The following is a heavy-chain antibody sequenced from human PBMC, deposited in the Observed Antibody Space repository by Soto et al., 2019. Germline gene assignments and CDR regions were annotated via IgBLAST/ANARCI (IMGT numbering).Heavy chain of an antibody. V-gene: IGHV2-5*02. D-gene: IGHD2-15*01. CDR3: AHLVVAGITDYFDS. J-gene: IGHJ4*02. CDR2: IYWDDDK. CDR1: GFSLSTSGVG. Sequence: QITLKESGPPLVKPTQTLTLTCTFSGFSLSTSGVGVGWIRQPPGKALEWLTFIYWDDDKRNSPFLKSRLTNTKDTSKSQVVLTMTNMDPGDTVTYYCAHLVVAGITDYFDSWGQGTLVTVSS.